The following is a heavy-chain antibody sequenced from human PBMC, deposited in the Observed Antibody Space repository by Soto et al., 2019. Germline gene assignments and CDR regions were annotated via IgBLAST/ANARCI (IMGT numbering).Heavy chain of an antibody. CDR3: ARGWELG. J-gene: IGHJ4*02. V-gene: IGHV3-48*01. Sequence: EVQLVESGGGLVQPGGSLRLSCAASGFTFSSSNMNWVRQAPGKGLEWVSYISSGSGTIYYADSVKGRFTISRDNAKNSLFLQINSLRAEDTAVYYCARGWELGWGQGTLVTVSS. CDR1: GFTFSSSN. D-gene: IGHD1-26*01. CDR2: ISSGSGTI.